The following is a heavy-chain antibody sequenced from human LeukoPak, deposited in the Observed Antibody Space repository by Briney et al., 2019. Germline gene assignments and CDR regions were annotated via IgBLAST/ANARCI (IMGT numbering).Heavy chain of an antibody. CDR1: GFTFSSYA. J-gene: IGHJ4*02. D-gene: IGHD3-3*01. Sequence: SGGSLRLSCAASGFTFSSYAMHWVRQAPGKGLEWVAVISYDGSNKYYADSVKGRFTISRDNSKNTLYLQTNSLRAEDTAVYYCAREARAVVTIDRWGQGTLVTVSS. V-gene: IGHV3-30*04. CDR2: ISYDGSNK. CDR3: AREARAVVTIDR.